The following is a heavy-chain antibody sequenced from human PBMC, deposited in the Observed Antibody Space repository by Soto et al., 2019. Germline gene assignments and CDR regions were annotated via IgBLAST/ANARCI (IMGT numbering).Heavy chain of an antibody. V-gene: IGHV4-30-4*01. J-gene: IGHJ2*01. CDR2: IYDSGST. CDR3: AREVIPLTTDWYFDL. CDR1: GGSISGGVGGLYY. D-gene: IGHD4-17*01. Sequence: QLQLRESGPGLVKPSETLSLTCTVSGGSISGGVGGLYYWSWIRQPPGKGLEWIGYIYDSGSTYYNPSLKRRVPLSVDTSTNPFSLRLSSVTAADTAVYYCAREVIPLTTDWYFDLWGRGTLVTVSS.